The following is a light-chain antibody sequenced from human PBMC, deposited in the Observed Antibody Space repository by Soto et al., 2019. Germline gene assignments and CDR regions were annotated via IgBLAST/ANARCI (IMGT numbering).Light chain of an antibody. CDR3: GSYASSSTLV. Sequence: QSVLTQPASVSGSPGQSITISCTGTSSDVGGYNFVSWYQQHPGKAPKLMIYEVNDRPSGVSNRFSGSKSGNTASLTISGLQAEDEADYYCGSYASSSTLVFGPGTKVTVL. J-gene: IGLJ1*01. CDR2: EVN. V-gene: IGLV2-14*01. CDR1: SSDVGGYNF.